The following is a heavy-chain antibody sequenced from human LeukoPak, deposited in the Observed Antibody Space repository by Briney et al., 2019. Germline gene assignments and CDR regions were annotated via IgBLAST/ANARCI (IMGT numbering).Heavy chain of an antibody. V-gene: IGHV4-34*01. CDR1: GGSFSDYY. J-gene: IGHJ4*02. D-gene: IGHD4-17*01. CDR2: INHSGNT. CDR3: AGLTTVTTWRDY. Sequence: SETLSLTCAVYGGSFSDYYWSWIRQPPGKGLEWIGEINHSGNTNYNASLKSRVTISVDTSKNQFSLKLSSVTAADTAVYYCAGLTTVTTWRDYWGQGTLVTVSS.